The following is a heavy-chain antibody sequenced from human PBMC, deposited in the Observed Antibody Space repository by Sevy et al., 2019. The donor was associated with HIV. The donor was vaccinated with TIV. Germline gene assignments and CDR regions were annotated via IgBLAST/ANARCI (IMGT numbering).Heavy chain of an antibody. V-gene: IGHV4-34*01. D-gene: IGHD2-2*01. J-gene: IGHJ5*02. CDR2: INESGIT. CDR3: ARSPPIVVVPGAPSWFDP. Sequence: SETLSLTCAVHDGSFSGYYWNWIRQLPGKGLEWIGEINESGITYYNPSPKSRVTISLDTSKKQFSLKLNPVTAVASAVYYCARSPPIVVVPGAPSWFDPWGQGTLVTVSS. CDR1: DGSFSGYY.